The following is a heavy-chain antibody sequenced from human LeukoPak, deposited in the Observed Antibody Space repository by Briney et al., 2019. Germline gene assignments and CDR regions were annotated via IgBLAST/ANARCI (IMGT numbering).Heavy chain of an antibody. Sequence: GGSLRLSCATSGFTFSNYGMYWVRQAPGKGLERVAVIWYDGSLEYYAHSVRGRFTISRDDSKNTLYLQMNSLRAEDTAVYYCAKDGGSPSVHDYFDYWGQGTLVTVSS. J-gene: IGHJ4*02. CDR3: AKDGGSPSVHDYFDY. V-gene: IGHV3-33*03. CDR2: IWYDGSLE. D-gene: IGHD3-16*01. CDR1: GFTFSNYG.